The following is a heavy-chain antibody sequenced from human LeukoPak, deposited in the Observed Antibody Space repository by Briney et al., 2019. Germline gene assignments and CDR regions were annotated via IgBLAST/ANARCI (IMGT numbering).Heavy chain of an antibody. CDR1: GFIFSSYW. Sequence: GGSLRLSCAASGFIFSSYWMSWVRQAPGEGLEWVANIKQDGSEKYYVDSVKGRFTISRDNAKNSLYLQMSSLRAEDTAVYYCARIRWDLLIPSDYWGQGTLVTVSS. V-gene: IGHV3-7*03. J-gene: IGHJ4*02. CDR2: IKQDGSEK. CDR3: ARIRWDLLIPSDY. D-gene: IGHD1-26*01.